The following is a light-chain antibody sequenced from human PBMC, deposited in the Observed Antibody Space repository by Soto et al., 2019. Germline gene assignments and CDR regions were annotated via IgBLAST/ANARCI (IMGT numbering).Light chain of an antibody. J-gene: IGKJ3*01. CDR3: HQFGSSPLDT. CDR1: QTISSSF. Sequence: ELVLTQSPGTLSLSPGERATLSCRATQTISSSFLAWYQQKPGQSPRLLIYRASRTAPGIPDRFSGSGSWTDFTLTITRLEPEDFAVYYCHQFGSSPLDTFGPGTKVEIK. CDR2: RAS. V-gene: IGKV3-20*01.